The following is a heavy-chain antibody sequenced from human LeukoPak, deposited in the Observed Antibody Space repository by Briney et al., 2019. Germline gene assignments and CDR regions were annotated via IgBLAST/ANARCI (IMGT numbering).Heavy chain of an antibody. J-gene: IGHJ3*02. CDR3: ARGQHRVTYSDDAFDI. D-gene: IGHD4-11*01. Sequence: GGSLRLPCAASGLTFSSFALHWVRQAPGKGLEWVAVISYAGNNKYYADSVKGRFTLSRDNSKNTLYLQMSSLRAEDTAVYYCARGQHRVTYSDDAFDIWGQGTMVTVSS. V-gene: IGHV3-30*04. CDR2: ISYAGNNK. CDR1: GLTFSSFA.